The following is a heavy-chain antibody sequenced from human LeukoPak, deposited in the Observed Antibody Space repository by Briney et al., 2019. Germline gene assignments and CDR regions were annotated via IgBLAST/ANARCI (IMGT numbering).Heavy chain of an antibody. CDR1: GGSISSYY. V-gene: IGHV4-4*07. CDR3: ARVRGSSWYYYYYMDV. CDR2: IYTSGST. D-gene: IGHD6-13*01. Sequence: SETLSLTCTVSGGSISSYYWSWIRQPPGKGLEWIGRIYTSGSTNYNPSLKSRVTMSVDTSKNQFSLKLSSVTAADTAVYYCARVRGSSWYYYYYMDVWGKGTTVTVSS. J-gene: IGHJ6*03.